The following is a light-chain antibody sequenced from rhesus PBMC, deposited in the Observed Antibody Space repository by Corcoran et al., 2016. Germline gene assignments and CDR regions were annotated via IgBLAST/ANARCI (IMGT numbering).Light chain of an antibody. CDR2: EVS. Sequence: QSALTQPPSVSKSLGQSVTISCTGTSSDIGGYNGVSWYQQHPGTAPRLLIYEVSKRPSGVSDRFSGSKSGNTASLTISGPQAEDEADYYCVSYRSGSTYIVGAGTRLTVL. CDR1: SSDIGGYNG. V-gene: IGLV2-38*01. CDR3: VSYRSGSTYI. J-gene: IGLJ1*01.